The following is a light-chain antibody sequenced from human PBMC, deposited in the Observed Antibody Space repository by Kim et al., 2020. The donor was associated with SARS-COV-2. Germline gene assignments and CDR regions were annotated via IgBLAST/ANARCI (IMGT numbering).Light chain of an antibody. CDR2: DAS. V-gene: IGKV1-33*01. Sequence: LSASLGARVTITCQASHDISDYLNWYQQKPGKAPKILIYDASNLERGVPSRFSGSGSGTDFTFTISSLQPEDFATYYCQQYADLYSYGQGTKLEI. CDR3: QQYADLYS. J-gene: IGKJ2*03. CDR1: HDISDY.